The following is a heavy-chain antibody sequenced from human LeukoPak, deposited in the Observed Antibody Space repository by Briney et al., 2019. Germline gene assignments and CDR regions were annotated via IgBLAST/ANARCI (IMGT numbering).Heavy chain of an antibody. J-gene: IGHJ4*02. D-gene: IGHD3-10*01. CDR1: GFTFSSYA. Sequence: GGSLRLSRAASGFTFSSYAMHWVRQAPAKGLEGVAVLSYDGTSKYFADSVKGRFTISRDNSKNTLYLQMNSLRAEGREVYYCAAGEFFDYWGQGTLVTVS. CDR2: LSYDGTSK. V-gene: IGHV3-30-3*01. CDR3: AAGEFFDY.